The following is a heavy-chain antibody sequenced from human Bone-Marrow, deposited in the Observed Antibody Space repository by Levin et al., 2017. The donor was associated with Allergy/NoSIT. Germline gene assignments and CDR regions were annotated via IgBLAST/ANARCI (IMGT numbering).Heavy chain of an antibody. CDR3: ARGQMAAGPYSYYYFMDV. CDR2: IIPIFGTT. Sequence: ASVKVSCKASGGTFTTYAISWVRQAPGQGLEWMGGIIPIFGTTNYAQRFQGRVTITADKSTSTAYMELSSLRSEDTAMYYCARGQMAAGPYSYYYFMDVWGTGTAVTVSS. CDR1: GGTFTTYA. D-gene: IGHD6-13*01. J-gene: IGHJ6*03. V-gene: IGHV1-69*06.